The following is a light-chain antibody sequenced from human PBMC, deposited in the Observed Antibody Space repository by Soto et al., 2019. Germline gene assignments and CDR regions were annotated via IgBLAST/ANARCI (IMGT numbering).Light chain of an antibody. Sequence: QSVLTQPRSVSGSPGQSVTISSTGTTNDVGNYNYVSWYQQHPSKAPKLMIYDVTKRPSGVPDRFSGSKSGNTASLTISGLQAEDEADYYCCSYAGSYSYVFGTGTKV. J-gene: IGLJ1*01. CDR3: CSYAGSYSYV. CDR2: DVT. V-gene: IGLV2-11*01. CDR1: TNDVGNYNY.